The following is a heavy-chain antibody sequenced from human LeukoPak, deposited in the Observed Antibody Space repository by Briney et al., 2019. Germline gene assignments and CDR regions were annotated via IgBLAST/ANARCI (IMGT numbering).Heavy chain of an antibody. CDR2: ISGSGART. CDR3: AKDLEWFGELWD. Sequence: GGSLRLSCAASGFTFSTYAMSWVRQAPGKGLEWVSGISGSGARTNYADSVKGRFTISRDNSKNTLYLQMNSLRAEDTAVCYCAKDLEWFGELWDWGQETLVTVSS. V-gene: IGHV3-23*01. J-gene: IGHJ4*02. D-gene: IGHD3-10*01. CDR1: GFTFSTYA.